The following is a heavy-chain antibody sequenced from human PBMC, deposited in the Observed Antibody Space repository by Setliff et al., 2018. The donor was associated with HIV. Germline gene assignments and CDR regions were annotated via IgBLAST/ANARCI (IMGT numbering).Heavy chain of an antibody. V-gene: IGHV4-34*01. J-gene: IGHJ4*02. CDR1: GGPFSDHY. CDR3: VASSSWSCRLNY. Sequence: PSETLSLTCAVHGGPFSDHYWNWIRQSPGKGLEWLGEINHSGNTHYDPSLKSRLTISIDTSKKQFSLKLTSVTAADAAIYYCVASSSWSCRLNYWGQGTLVTVSS. D-gene: IGHD2-2*01. CDR2: INHSGNT.